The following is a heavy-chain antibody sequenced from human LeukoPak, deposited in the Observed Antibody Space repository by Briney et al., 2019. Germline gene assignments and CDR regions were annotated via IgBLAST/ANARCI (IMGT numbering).Heavy chain of an antibody. CDR3: ARDDSSDYYSSVFFY. V-gene: IGHV4-59*12. CDR1: GGSISSYY. J-gene: IGHJ4*02. Sequence: PSETLSLTCTVSGGSISSYYWSWIRQPPGKGLEWIGYIYYSGSTYYNPSLKSRVTISLDTSKNQFSLKLSSVAAADTAVYYCARDDSSDYYSSVFFYWGQGTLVTVSS. D-gene: IGHD3-22*01. CDR2: IYYSGST.